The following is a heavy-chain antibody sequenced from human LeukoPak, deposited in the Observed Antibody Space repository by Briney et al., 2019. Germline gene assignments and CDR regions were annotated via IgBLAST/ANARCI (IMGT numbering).Heavy chain of an antibody. CDR2: IYYSGST. J-gene: IGHJ4*02. D-gene: IGHD1-26*01. CDR1: GGSISSSSYY. V-gene: IGHV4-39*01. Sequence: SETLSLTCTVSGGSISSSSYYWGWIRQPPGKGLEWIGSIYYSGSTYYNPSLKSRVTISVDTSKNQFSLKLSSVTAADTAVYYCARILDNFDYWGQGTLVNVSS. CDR3: ARILDNFDY.